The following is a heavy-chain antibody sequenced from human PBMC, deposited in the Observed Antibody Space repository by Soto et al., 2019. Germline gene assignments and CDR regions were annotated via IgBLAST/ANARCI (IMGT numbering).Heavy chain of an antibody. V-gene: IGHV3-23*01. Sequence: EMQVLESGGGLVQPGGSLRLSCAASGFTFSNYAMAWVRQAPGKGLEWVSGISGSGGTTFYAGSVKGRFAISRDNSKNTLYLQMNNLRADDTAVYYCALRYCSRTTCPPLNSYFYMDVWGKGTTVIVSS. CDR3: ALRYCSRTTCPPLNSYFYMDV. J-gene: IGHJ6*03. CDR1: GFTFSNYA. CDR2: ISGSGGTT. D-gene: IGHD2-2*01.